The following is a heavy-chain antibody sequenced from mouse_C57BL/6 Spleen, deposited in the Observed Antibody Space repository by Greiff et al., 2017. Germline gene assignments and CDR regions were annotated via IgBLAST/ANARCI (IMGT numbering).Heavy chain of an antibody. CDR1: GYTFTSYW. Sequence: QVQLQQPGAELVKPGASVKLSCKASGYTFTSYWMQWVKQRPGQGLEWIGEIDPSDSYTNYNQTFKGKATLTVHPSSSTAYMPLSSLTSEDSAVYYCARGPPCYGRAMDYWGQGTSVTVSS. V-gene: IGHV1-50*01. D-gene: IGHD1-1*01. CDR3: ARGPPCYGRAMDY. J-gene: IGHJ4*01. CDR2: IDPSDSYT.